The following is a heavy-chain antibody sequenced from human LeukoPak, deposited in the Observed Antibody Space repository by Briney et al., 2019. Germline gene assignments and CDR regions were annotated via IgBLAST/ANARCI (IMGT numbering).Heavy chain of an antibody. V-gene: IGHV4-59*01. D-gene: IGHD6-19*01. CDR3: ARMISSGWRRGDAFDI. Sequence: SETLSLTCTVSGGSISSYYWSWIRQPPGKGLEWIGYIYYSGSTNYNPSLKSRVTISVDTSKNHFSLKLRSVTAADTAVYYCARMISSGWRRGDAFDIWGQGTMVTVSS. CDR1: GGSISSYY. CDR2: IYYSGST. J-gene: IGHJ3*02.